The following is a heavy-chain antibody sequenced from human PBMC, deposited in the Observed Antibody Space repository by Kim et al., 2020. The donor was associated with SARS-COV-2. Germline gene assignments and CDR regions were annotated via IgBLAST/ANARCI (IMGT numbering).Heavy chain of an antibody. V-gene: IGHV3-23*01. J-gene: IGHJ4*02. CDR1: GFTFSSYA. CDR2: ISGSGGST. D-gene: IGHD5-12*01. Sequence: GGSLRLSCAASGFTFSSYAMSWVRQAPGKGLEWVSAISGSGGSTYYADSVKGRFTISRDNSKNTLYLQMNSLRAEDTAVYYCAKLGTPRPLKGGLDYWGQGTLVTVSS. CDR3: AKLGTPRPLKGGLDY.